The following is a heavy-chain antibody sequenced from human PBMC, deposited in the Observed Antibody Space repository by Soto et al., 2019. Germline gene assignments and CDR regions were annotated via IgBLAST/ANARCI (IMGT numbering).Heavy chain of an antibody. V-gene: IGHV3-23*01. CDR3: AKDLLHLARVY. CDR1: GFTFNTYS. Sequence: GGSLRLSCAASGFTFNTYSMTWVRQAPGKGLEWVSGISGSGDGTYYADSVKGRFTISRDNSKNTLYLHLNSLRVEDTAVYYCAKDLLHLARVYWGQGTLVTVSS. J-gene: IGHJ4*02. D-gene: IGHD3-22*01. CDR2: ISGSGDGT.